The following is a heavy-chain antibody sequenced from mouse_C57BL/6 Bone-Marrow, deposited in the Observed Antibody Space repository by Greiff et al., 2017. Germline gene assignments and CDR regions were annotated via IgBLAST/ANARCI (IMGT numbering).Heavy chain of an antibody. CDR2: ISNGGGSA. J-gene: IGHJ3*01. D-gene: IGHD1-1*01. CDR3: ARRNYYGSSYGFAY. V-gene: IGHV5-12*01. CDR1: GFTFSDYY. Sequence: EVQRVESGGGLVQPGGSLKLSCAASGFTFSDYYMYWVRQTPEKRLEWVAYISNGGGSAYYPDTVKGRFTISRDNAKNTLYLQMSRLKSEDTAMYYCARRNYYGSSYGFAYWGQGTLVTVSA.